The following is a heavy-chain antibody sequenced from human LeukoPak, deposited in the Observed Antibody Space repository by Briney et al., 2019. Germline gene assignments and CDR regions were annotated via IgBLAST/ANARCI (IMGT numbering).Heavy chain of an antibody. J-gene: IGHJ6*03. CDR1: GFTFSSYS. V-gene: IGHV3-21*01. CDR2: ISSSSSYI. Sequence: GGSLRLSCAASGFTFSSYSMNWVRQAPGKGLEWVSSISSSSSYIYYADSVKGRFTISRDNAKNSLYLQMNSLRAEDTAVYHCARVWYRSGYYYYMDVWGKGTTVTVSS. CDR3: ARVWYRSGYYYYMDV. D-gene: IGHD6-19*01.